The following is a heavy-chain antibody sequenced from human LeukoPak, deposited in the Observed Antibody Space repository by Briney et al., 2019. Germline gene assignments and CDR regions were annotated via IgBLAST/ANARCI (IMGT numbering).Heavy chain of an antibody. CDR1: RFTFRSYW. J-gene: IGHJ3*02. CDR3: VKDPDPRYCSSTSCSPI. V-gene: IGHV3-7*03. D-gene: IGHD2-2*01. Sequence: GGSLRLSCAASRFTFRSYWMGWVRQAPGKGLEWVANIKPDGSGKYYVDSVKGRFTISRDNSKNTLYLQMNSLRVEDTAVYYCVKDPDPRYCSSTSCSPIWGQGTMVTVSS. CDR2: IKPDGSGK.